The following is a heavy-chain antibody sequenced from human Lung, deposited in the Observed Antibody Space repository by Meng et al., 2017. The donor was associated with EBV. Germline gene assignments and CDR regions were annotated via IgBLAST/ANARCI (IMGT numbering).Heavy chain of an antibody. CDR2: TYDRSKWYN. V-gene: IGHV6-1*01. CDR3: ARATSGFDS. Sequence: IQLEQSGPGLVKPMXXLSLICDISGDSVSCNSPAWDWFRQSPLRGLEWVGRTYDRSKWYNHLAISVKNRIIINPDTSKNRFPLQLNSVTPEDTAVYYCARATSGFDSWGQGTLGTVSS. CDR1: GDSVSCNSPA. D-gene: IGHD2-2*01. J-gene: IGHJ4*02.